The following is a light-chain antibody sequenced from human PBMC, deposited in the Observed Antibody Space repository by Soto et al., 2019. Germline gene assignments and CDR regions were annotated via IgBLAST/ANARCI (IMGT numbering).Light chain of an antibody. CDR2: DVN. Sequence: QSVLTQPASVSGSPGQSITISCTGTNSDVGSSNSVSWYQHHPGKAPKLIIYDVNSRPSGVSNRFSGSKSGTTASLPISGLLVEDEADYYCSSYTSNSPNCVFGTGTKVTVL. CDR3: SSYTSNSPNCV. V-gene: IGLV2-14*03. J-gene: IGLJ1*01. CDR1: NSDVGSSNS.